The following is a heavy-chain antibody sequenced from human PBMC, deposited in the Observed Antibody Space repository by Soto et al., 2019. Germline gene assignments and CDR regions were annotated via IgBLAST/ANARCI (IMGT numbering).Heavy chain of an antibody. CDR3: ASVDLNHDYGGLPYYFDY. Sequence: PSETMSLACTVSGGYIIGCSWRCIRQTPGKVLERIGYIYYSGSTNDNPSLKSRVSISVDTSKNQFSLRLSSVADADKAVYYCASVDLNHDYGGLPYYFDYWGKGSLDGVFS. J-gene: IGHJ4*02. D-gene: IGHD4-17*01. CDR1: GGYIIGCS. CDR2: IYYSGST. V-gene: IGHV4-59*01.